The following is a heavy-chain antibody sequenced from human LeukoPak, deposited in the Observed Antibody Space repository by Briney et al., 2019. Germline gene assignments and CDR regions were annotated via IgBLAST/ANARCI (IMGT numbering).Heavy chain of an antibody. V-gene: IGHV4-4*02. Sequence: SETLSLTCAVSGGSITSSNWWSWVRQPPGKGLEWIGEIYHSGSTIYNPSLKSRVTISVDKPKNQFSLKLTSLTAADMAVYYCARLWSSDYFDYWGQGTLVTVSS. CDR1: GGSITSSNW. CDR2: IYHSGST. J-gene: IGHJ4*02. D-gene: IGHD3-3*01. CDR3: ARLWSSDYFDY.